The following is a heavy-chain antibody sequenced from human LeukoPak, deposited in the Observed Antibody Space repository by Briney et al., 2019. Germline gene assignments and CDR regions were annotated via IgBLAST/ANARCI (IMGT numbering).Heavy chain of an antibody. CDR2: MYPGGSDI. V-gene: IGHV5-51*01. Sequence: GESLKISCKGSGYSFSNYYIDWVRQMPGKGLEGMVAMYPGGSDIRYSPSFQGQVTISADKSTDTAYLQWSSLKTSDSAMYYCASRTGSYYPFDSWGQGTLVTVSS. D-gene: IGHD1-26*01. CDR1: GYSFSNYY. CDR3: ASRTGSYYPFDS. J-gene: IGHJ4*02.